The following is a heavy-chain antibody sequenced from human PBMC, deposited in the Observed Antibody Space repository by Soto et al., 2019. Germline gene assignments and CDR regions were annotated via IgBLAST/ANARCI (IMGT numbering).Heavy chain of an antibody. J-gene: IGHJ4*02. V-gene: IGHV1-18*01. CDR1: GYTFTTYA. D-gene: IGHD2-21*01. CDR2: ISTYSGKT. Sequence: QVQLVQSGAEVKKPGASVKVSCKASGYTFTTYAISWLRQAPGQGLEWMGWISTYSGKTDYPQSLQGRVTMTTDTSTNTAYMELSSLRSDDTAVYYCARDRLHTTSSITFDYWGQGALVTVSS. CDR3: ARDRLHTTSSITFDY.